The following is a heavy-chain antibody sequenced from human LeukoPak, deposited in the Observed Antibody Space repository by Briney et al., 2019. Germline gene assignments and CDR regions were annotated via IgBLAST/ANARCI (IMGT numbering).Heavy chain of an antibody. CDR3: AKGPKSYCSSTSCYFYYYYYMDV. CDR2: ISGSGGST. J-gene: IGHJ6*03. D-gene: IGHD2-2*01. V-gene: IGHV3-23*01. CDR1: GFTFSSYA. Sequence: GGSLRLSCAASGFTFSSYAMSWVRQAPGKGLEWVSAISGSGGSTYYADSVKGRFTISRDNSKNTLYLQMNSLRAEDTAVYYCAKGPKSYCSSTSCYFYYYYYMDVWGKGTTVTVSS.